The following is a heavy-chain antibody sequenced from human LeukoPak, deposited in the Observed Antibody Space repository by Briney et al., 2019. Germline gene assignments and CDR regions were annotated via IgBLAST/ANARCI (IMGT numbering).Heavy chain of an antibody. CDR3: AKTPPVSPYYFDY. V-gene: IGHV1-2*02. CDR2: INPNSGGT. CDR1: GYTFTGYY. J-gene: IGHJ4*02. D-gene: IGHD3-16*01. Sequence: ASVKVSCKASGYTFTGYYIHWVLQAPGQGLEWMGWINPNSGGTNYAQKFQGRVTMTRDTSINTAYMELNRLRSDDTAVYYCAKTPPVSPYYFDYWGQGTLVTVSS.